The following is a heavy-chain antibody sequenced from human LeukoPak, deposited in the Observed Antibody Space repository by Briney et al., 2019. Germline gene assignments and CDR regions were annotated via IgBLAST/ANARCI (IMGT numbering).Heavy chain of an antibody. J-gene: IGHJ6*04. Sequence: SGPTLVNPTQTLTLTCTFSGFSLSSSGVGVNWIRQPPGQALEWLALIYWDDDKRYSPSLSSRLTITKDTSKNQVVLTMTNMGPVDTATYYCAHSAMVREMDYGMDVWGKGTTVTVSS. CDR3: AHSAMVREMDYGMDV. V-gene: IGHV2-5*02. CDR1: GFSLSSSGVG. D-gene: IGHD3-10*01. CDR2: IYWDDDK.